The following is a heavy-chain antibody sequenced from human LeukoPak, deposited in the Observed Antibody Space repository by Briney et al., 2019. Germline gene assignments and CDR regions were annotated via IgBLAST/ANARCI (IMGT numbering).Heavy chain of an antibody. Sequence: HPGRSLRLSCAASGFTFSSYGMHWVRQAPGKGLEWVAVISNDGSKKYSADSVKSRFTISRDNSKNTLYLQMNSLRAEDTAVYYCAKDRYSYAFEYFDSWGQGTLATVSS. CDR2: ISNDGSKK. CDR3: AKDRYSYAFEYFDS. D-gene: IGHD5-18*01. J-gene: IGHJ4*02. CDR1: GFTFSSYG. V-gene: IGHV3-30*18.